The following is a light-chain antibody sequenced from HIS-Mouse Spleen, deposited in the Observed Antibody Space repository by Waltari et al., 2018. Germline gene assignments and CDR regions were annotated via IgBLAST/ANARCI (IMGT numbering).Light chain of an antibody. Sequence: QSALTQPASVSGSPGQSITISCTGTSSDVGSYNLVSWYQQHPGKAPKLMIYEGRKRPSGVSKPFSGSKSGNTASLTISGLQAEDEADYYCCSYAGSSTYWVFGGGTKLTVL. CDR3: CSYAGSSTYWV. CDR1: SSDVGSYNL. V-gene: IGLV2-23*01. CDR2: EGR. J-gene: IGLJ3*02.